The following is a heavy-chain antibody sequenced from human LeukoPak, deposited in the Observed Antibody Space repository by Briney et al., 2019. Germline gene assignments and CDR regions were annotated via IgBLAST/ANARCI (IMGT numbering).Heavy chain of an antibody. V-gene: IGHV3-53*01. CDR1: EFTVSSNY. CDR3: AKFFDILTGYFDS. D-gene: IGHD3-9*01. Sequence: PGGSLRLSCAASEFTVSSNYMNWVRQAPGKGLEWVSVIYSGGSTFYADSVEGRFTISRDNSNNTLYLQMNSLRADDTAVYYCAKFFDILTGYFDSWGQGTLVTVSS. J-gene: IGHJ4*02. CDR2: IYSGGST.